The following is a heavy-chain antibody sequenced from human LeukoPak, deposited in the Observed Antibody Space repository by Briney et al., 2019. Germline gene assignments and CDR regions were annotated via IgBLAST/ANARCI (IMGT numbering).Heavy chain of an antibody. CDR3: AELGITMIGGV. V-gene: IGHV3-30*04. D-gene: IGHD3-10*02. J-gene: IGHJ6*04. CDR2: ISYDGSNK. CDR1: GFTFSSYA. Sequence: GGSLRLSCAASGFTFSSYAMHWVRQAPGKGLEWVAVISYDGSNKYYADSVKGRFTISRDNSKNTLYLQMNSLRTEDTAVYYCAELGITMIGGVWGKGTTVTISS.